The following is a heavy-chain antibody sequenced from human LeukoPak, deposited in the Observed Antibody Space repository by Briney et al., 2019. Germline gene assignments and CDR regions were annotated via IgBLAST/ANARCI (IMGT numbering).Heavy chain of an antibody. J-gene: IGHJ4*02. V-gene: IGHV3-7*01. CDR1: GFTFSSYW. Sequence: GGSLRLSCAASGFTFSSYWMSWVRQAPGKGLEWVANIKQDGSEKYYVDSVKGRFTISRDNAKNSLYLQMNSLRAEDTAVYYCARRVWGGWYYFDYWGQGTLVTVSS. CDR3: ARRVWGGWYYFDY. D-gene: IGHD6-19*01. CDR2: IKQDGSEK.